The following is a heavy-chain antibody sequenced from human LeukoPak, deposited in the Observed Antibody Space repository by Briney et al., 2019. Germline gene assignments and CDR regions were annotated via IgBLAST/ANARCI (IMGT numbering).Heavy chain of an antibody. V-gene: IGHV1-46*01. D-gene: IGHD3-9*01. CDR2: INPSGGST. Sequence: ASVKVSCKASGYTFTGYYMHWVRQAPGQGLEWMGWINPSGGSTSYAQKFQGRVTMTRDMSTSTVYMELSSLRSEDTAVYYCARDWGYDILTGSSNWFDPWGQGTLVTVSS. CDR1: GYTFTGYY. CDR3: ARDWGYDILTGSSNWFDP. J-gene: IGHJ5*02.